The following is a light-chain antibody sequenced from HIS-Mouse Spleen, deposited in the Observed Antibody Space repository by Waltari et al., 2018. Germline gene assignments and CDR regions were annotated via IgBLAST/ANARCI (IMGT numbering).Light chain of an antibody. V-gene: IGLV2-8*01. CDR3: SSYAGSNNYV. CDR1: RSAVGGYNY. Sequence: QSALTQPPSASGSPGQSVTISCTGTRSAVGGYNYVSWYQQHPGKAPKLTIYEVSKRPSGVPDRFSGSKSGNTASLTVSGLQAEDEADYYCSSYAGSNNYVFGTGTKVTVL. CDR2: EVS. J-gene: IGLJ1*01.